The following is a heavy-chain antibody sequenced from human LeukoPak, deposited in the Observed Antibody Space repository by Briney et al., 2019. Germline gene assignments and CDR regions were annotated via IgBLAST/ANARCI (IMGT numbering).Heavy chain of an antibody. Sequence: PGGSLRLSCAASGFTFSSYGMHWVRQAPGKGLEWVAFIRCDGRNKYYADSVKGGFTISRDNSQSTLYLQMNSLRAQDTVLCFFSKDPPYSYDSSGYYNRSYYYYMDVWGKGTTVTTSS. D-gene: IGHD3-22*01. V-gene: IGHV3-30*02. CDR2: IRCDGRNK. CDR1: GFTFSSYG. J-gene: IGHJ6*03. CDR3: SKDPPYSYDSSGYYNRSYYYYMDV.